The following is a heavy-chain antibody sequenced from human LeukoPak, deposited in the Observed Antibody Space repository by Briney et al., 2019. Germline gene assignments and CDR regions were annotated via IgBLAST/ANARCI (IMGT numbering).Heavy chain of an antibody. J-gene: IGHJ4*02. CDR1: GYTFTGYY. D-gene: IGHD3-10*01. V-gene: IGHV1-2*02. Sequence: ASVKVSCKASGYTFTGYYMHWVRQAPGQGLEWMGWINPNSGGTNYAQKFQGRVTMTRDTSISTAYMELSRLRSDDTAVYYCARGYYYGSGSPADNWGQGTLVTVSS. CDR3: ARGYYYGSGSPADN. CDR2: INPNSGGT.